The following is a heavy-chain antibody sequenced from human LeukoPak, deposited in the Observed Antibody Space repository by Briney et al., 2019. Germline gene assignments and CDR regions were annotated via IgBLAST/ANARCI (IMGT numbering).Heavy chain of an antibody. CDR2: INHSGST. CDR3: ARDLGVMVRAFDI. J-gene: IGHJ3*02. V-gene: IGHV4-34*01. CDR1: GGSFSGYY. D-gene: IGHD5-18*01. Sequence: SETLSLTCAVYGGSFSGYYWSWIRQPPGKGLEWIGEINHSGSTNYNPSLKSRVTISVDTSKNQISLKLSSVTAADTAVYYCARDLGVMVRAFDIWGQGTMVTVSS.